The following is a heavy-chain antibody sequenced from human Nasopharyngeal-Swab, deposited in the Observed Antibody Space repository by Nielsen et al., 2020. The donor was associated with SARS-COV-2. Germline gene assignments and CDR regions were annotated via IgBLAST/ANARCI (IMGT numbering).Heavy chain of an antibody. J-gene: IGHJ6*03. CDR1: GYNFTGYY. V-gene: IGHV1-2*04. CDR2: INPNSGGT. CDR3: ARDSSEITMVRDSYYMDV. Sequence: ASVKVSCKASGYNFTGYYMHWVRQAPGQGLEWMGWINPNSGGTNYAQKFQGWVTMTRDTSISTAYMELSRLRSDDTAVYYCARDSSEITMVRDSYYMDVWGKGTTVTVSS. D-gene: IGHD3-10*01.